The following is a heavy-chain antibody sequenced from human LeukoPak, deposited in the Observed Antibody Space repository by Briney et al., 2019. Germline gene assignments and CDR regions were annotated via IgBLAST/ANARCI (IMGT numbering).Heavy chain of an antibody. J-gene: IGHJ4*02. Sequence: ASVTVSCKASGYTFTGYYMHWVRQAPGQGLEWMGWINPNSGGTNYAQKFQGRVTMTRDTSISTAYMELSRLRSDDTAVYYCAREVVRTSYASPPFDYWGQGTLVTVSS. D-gene: IGHD2-2*01. CDR2: INPNSGGT. CDR1: GYTFTGYY. V-gene: IGHV1-2*02. CDR3: AREVVRTSYASPPFDY.